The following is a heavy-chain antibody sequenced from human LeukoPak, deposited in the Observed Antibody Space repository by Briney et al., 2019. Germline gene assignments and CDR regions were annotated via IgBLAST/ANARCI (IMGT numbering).Heavy chain of an antibody. CDR1: GGSITSGDYY. CDR2: IYYSGNT. J-gene: IGHJ3*02. Sequence: PSQTLSLTCNVSGGSITSGDYYWGCIRQPPGKGLEWIGYIYYSGNTYYNPSLKSRVTISVDTSKKQFSLKLRSVTAADTAVYYCARATITMAVGVPADAFDIWGPGTMVTVS. CDR3: ARATITMAVGVPADAFDI. D-gene: IGHD3-10*01. V-gene: IGHV4-30-4*08.